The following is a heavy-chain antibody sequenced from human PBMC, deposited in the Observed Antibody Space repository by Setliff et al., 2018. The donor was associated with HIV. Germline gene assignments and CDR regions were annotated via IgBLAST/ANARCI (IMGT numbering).Heavy chain of an antibody. J-gene: IGHJ6*03. V-gene: IGHV4-34*01. D-gene: IGHD3-3*01. CDR2: INHDRTT. CDR3: ARGSRQLTIFGVVFKTNYYFMDV. Sequence: SETLSLTCAVYGGSFSGYYWSWIRQPPGKGLEWIGEINHDRTTNYNPSLKSRITISVDTSKNQFSLRLTSVTAADTAVYYCARGSRQLTIFGVVFKTNYYFMDVWGKGTAVTVSS. CDR1: GGSFSGYY.